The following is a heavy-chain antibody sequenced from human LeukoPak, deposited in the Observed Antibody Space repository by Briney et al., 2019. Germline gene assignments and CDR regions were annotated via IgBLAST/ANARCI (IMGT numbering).Heavy chain of an antibody. CDR2: INHSGST. V-gene: IGHV4-34*01. D-gene: IGHD3-10*01. Sequence: SETLSLTCAVYGGSFSGYYWSWIRQPPGKGLEWIGEINHSGSTNYNPSLKSRVTISVDTSKNQFSLKLSSVTAADTAVYYCARGGITMVRGVNEAYYFDYWGQGTLATVSS. J-gene: IGHJ4*02. CDR3: ARGGITMVRGVNEAYYFDY. CDR1: GGSFSGYY.